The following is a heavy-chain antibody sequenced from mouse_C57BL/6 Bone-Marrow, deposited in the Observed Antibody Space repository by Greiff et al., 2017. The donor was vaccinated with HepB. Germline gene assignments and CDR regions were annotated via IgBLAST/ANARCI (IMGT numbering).Heavy chain of an antibody. CDR3: TSYWVAY. J-gene: IGHJ3*01. CDR2: IDPENGDT. Sequence: VQLQQSGAELVRPGASVKLSCTASGFNIKDDYMHWVKQRPEQGLEWIGWIDPENGDTEYASKFQGKATITADTSSTTAYLQLSSLTSEDTAVYYCTSYWVAYWGQGTLVTVSA. CDR1: GFNIKDDY. V-gene: IGHV14-4*01.